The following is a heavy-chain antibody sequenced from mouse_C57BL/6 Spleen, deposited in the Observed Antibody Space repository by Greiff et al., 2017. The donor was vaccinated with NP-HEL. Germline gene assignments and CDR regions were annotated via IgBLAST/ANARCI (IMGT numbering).Heavy chain of an antibody. CDR3: AREDSSGSAWFAY. V-gene: IGHV5-4*03. Sequence: EVKLQESGGGLVKPGGSLKLSCAASGFTFSSYAMSWVRQTPEKRLEWVATISDGGSYTYYPDNVKGRFTISRDNAKNNLYLQMSHLKSEDTAVYYCAREDSSGSAWFAYWGQGTLVTVSA. J-gene: IGHJ3*01. D-gene: IGHD3-2*02. CDR1: GFTFSSYA. CDR2: ISDGGSYT.